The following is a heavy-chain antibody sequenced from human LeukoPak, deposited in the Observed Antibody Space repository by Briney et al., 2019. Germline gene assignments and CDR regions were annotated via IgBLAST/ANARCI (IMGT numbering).Heavy chain of an antibody. D-gene: IGHD3-22*01. CDR3: ARDNYDSSF. CDR2: IYYSGST. J-gene: IGHJ3*01. Sequence: SETLSLTCAVSGGSISSGGYSWSSIRQPPGKGLEWIGYIYYSGSTYYNPSLKSRVTISVDTSKNQCSLKLSSVTAADAAVYYCARDNYDSSFWGQGTMVTVSS. CDR1: GGSISSGGYS. V-gene: IGHV4-30-4*07.